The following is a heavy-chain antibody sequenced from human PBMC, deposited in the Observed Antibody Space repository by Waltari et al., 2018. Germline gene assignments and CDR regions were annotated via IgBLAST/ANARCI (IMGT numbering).Heavy chain of an antibody. CDR1: GYTFMDYF. D-gene: IGHD3-10*01. V-gene: IGHV1-69-2*01. Sequence: EVELVQSGAEVKKPGATVKISCQASGYTFMDYFMHWVQPAPGKGLEWMGRIDPEDGETVYSEKFQGRVTITADTSTDTAYMELSSLTSGDTAVYYCAPLPGGSGQTFDYWGQGTLVTVSS. CDR3: APLPGGSGQTFDY. CDR2: IDPEDGET. J-gene: IGHJ4*02.